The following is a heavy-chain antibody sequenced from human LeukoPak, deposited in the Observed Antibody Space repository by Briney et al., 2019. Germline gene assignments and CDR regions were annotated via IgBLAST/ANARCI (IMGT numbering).Heavy chain of an antibody. D-gene: IGHD1-1*01. CDR3: AREEDTGYDAFDI. CDR1: GFTVSSNY. Sequence: GGSLRLSCAASGFTVSSNYMSWVRQAPGKGLEWVSVIYSGGSTYYADSVKGRFTPSRDNSKNTLYLQMNSLRAEDTAVYYCAREEDTGYDAFDIWGQGTMVTVSS. CDR2: IYSGGST. V-gene: IGHV3-53*01. J-gene: IGHJ3*02.